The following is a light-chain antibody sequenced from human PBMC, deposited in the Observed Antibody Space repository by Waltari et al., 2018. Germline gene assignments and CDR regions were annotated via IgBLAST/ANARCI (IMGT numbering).Light chain of an antibody. CDR1: SSNIGAGSD. CDR2: TTR. CDR3: QSYDNSLSGI. Sequence: QSVLTQPPSVSGAPGQRVTISRTGTSSNIGAGSDVHWYPQLPGPAPKLLIYTTRNRPSGVPDRFSGSKSGTSASLAITGLQAEDEADYYCQSYDNSLSGIFGGGTKLTVL. V-gene: IGLV1-40*01. J-gene: IGLJ2*01.